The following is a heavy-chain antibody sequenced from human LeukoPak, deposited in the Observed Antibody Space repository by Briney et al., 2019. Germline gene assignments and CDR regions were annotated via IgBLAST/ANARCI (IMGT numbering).Heavy chain of an antibody. V-gene: IGHV3-74*01. J-gene: IGHJ4*02. Sequence: GGSLRLSCAASGFTFSSYWVHWVRQAPGKGLVWISRINGDGSSLSYADSVKGRFTISRDNAKNTVYLQMNSLRAEDTAVYYCARSGYTGSHFDYWGQGTLVTVSS. D-gene: IGHD1-26*01. CDR3: ARSGYTGSHFDY. CDR1: GFTFSSYW. CDR2: INGDGSSL.